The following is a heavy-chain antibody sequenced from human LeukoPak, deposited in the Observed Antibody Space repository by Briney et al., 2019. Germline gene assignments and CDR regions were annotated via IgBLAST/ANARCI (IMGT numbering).Heavy chain of an antibody. V-gene: IGHV1-18*01. J-gene: IGHJ4*02. CDR1: GYSFTSYG. Sequence: ASVKVSCKASGYSFTSYGISWVRQAPGQGLEWMGWISTYNGNTNYAQKLQSRVTMATDTSTTTAYMELRSLPSDDTAVYYCARPHSSGWYLGLWLWGQGTLVTVSS. D-gene: IGHD6-19*01. CDR3: ARPHSSGWYLGLWL. CDR2: ISTYNGNT.